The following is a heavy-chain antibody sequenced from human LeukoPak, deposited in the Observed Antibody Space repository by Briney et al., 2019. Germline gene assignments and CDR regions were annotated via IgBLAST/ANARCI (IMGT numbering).Heavy chain of an antibody. V-gene: IGHV4-59*01. CDR3: ARSCMGVITYFDY. D-gene: IGHD3-16*02. CDR1: DGSISSYY. J-gene: IGHJ4*02. Sequence: PSETQSLTCTFSDGSISSYYWSWIRQPPGKGLEWIGYIYYSGSTNYNPSLKSRVTISLDTSKNQFSLKLRSVTAADTAVYYCARSCMGVITYFDYWGQGTLVTVSS. CDR2: IYYSGST.